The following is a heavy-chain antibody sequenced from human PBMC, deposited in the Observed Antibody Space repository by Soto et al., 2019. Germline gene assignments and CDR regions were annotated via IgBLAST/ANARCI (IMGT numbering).Heavy chain of an antibody. CDR1: GFTFNNYA. Sequence: EVQLLESGGGLVHPGGSLRLSCTASGFTFNNYAMAWVRLAPGEGMEWVAAMYGRGGYTYHADSVKGRSTISRDNSRSTLYLQMASLRAEDTAVYYCAKGSASVSPYFCDFWGQGTLVTVSS. V-gene: IGHV3-23*01. CDR2: MYGRGGYT. J-gene: IGHJ4*02. CDR3: AKGSASVSPYFCDF.